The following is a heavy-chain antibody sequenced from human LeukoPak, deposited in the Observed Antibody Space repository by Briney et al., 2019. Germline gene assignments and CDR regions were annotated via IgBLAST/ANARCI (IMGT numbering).Heavy chain of an antibody. J-gene: IGHJ6*03. D-gene: IGHD5-18*01. CDR2: INHSGST. V-gene: IGHV4-34*01. CDR1: GGSFSGYY. Sequence: PSETLSLTCAVYGGSFSGYYWSWIRQPPGKGLEWIGEINHSGSTNYNPSLKSRVTISVDTSKNQFSLKLSSVTAADTAVYYCARGYSYGHAYYYYYYMDVWGKGTTVTVSS. CDR3: ARGYSYGHAYYYYYYMDV.